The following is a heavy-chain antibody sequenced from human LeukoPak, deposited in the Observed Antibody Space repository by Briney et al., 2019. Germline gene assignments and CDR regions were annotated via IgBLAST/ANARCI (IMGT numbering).Heavy chain of an antibody. CDR2: IKQDGSEK. CDR3: TREAAAGIDY. CDR1: GFTFSTYW. D-gene: IGHD6-13*01. J-gene: IGHJ4*02. Sequence: GGSLRLSCAASGFTFSTYWMSWVRQAPGKGLEWVANIKQDGSEKYYLDSVKGRFTISRDNAKNPPYLQMNSLRAEDTAVYFCTREAAAGIDYWGQGTLVTVSS. V-gene: IGHV3-7*01.